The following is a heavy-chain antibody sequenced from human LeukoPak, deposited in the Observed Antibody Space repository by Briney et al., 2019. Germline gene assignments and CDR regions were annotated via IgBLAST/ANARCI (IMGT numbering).Heavy chain of an antibody. Sequence: SETLSLTCTVSGGSISSSSYYWGWIRQPPGKGLEWIGSIYYSGSTYYNPSLKSRVTISADTSKNQFSLKLSSVTAADTAVYYCARQHDYGDYGWFDPWGQGTLVTVSS. D-gene: IGHD4-17*01. V-gene: IGHV4-39*01. CDR3: ARQHDYGDYGWFDP. CDR1: GGSISSSSYY. CDR2: IYYSGST. J-gene: IGHJ5*02.